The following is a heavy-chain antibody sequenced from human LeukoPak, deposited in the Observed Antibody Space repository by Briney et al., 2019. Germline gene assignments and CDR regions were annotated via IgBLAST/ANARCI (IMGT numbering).Heavy chain of an antibody. Sequence: PGGPLRLSCAASGFSFSRYSMYWVRQAPGKGLEWVSSISESSTFIYYADSVRGRFTISRDNAKNSLFLHMNSLRAEDTALYYCAREPRDFHEDDGFDIWGQGTLVTVSS. CDR2: ISESSTFI. D-gene: IGHD2-21*02. V-gene: IGHV3-21*01. CDR3: AREPRDFHEDDGFDI. J-gene: IGHJ3*02. CDR1: GFSFSRYS.